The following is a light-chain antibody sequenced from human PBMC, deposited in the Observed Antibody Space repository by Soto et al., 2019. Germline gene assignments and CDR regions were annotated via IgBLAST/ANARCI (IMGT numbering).Light chain of an antibody. CDR1: SGEMGAYNF. V-gene: IGLV2-14*03. J-gene: IGLJ2*01. CDR3: TSWTTSTTMI. CDR2: DVN. Sequence: QSVLTQPASVSGFPDQSITIPCTETSGEMGAYNFVSWYQQHPGKAPKLMLYDVNIRPSGVSNRFSGSKSGNTASLTISGLQAEDEADYYCTSWTTSTTMIFGGGTKVTVL.